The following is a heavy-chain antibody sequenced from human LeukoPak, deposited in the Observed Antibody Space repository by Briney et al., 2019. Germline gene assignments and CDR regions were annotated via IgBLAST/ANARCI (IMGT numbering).Heavy chain of an antibody. CDR1: GFTFSSYS. CDR2: ISSSSSYI. D-gene: IGHD1-26*01. V-gene: IGHV3-21*01. CDR3: TRDFRARTTLVGARPFDY. J-gene: IGHJ4*02. Sequence: GGSLRLSCAGSGFTFSSYSMNWVRQAPGKGLEWVSSISSSSSYISYADSVKGRSTISRDNAKNSLYLQMNSLRPEDTAVYYCTRDFRARTTLVGARPFDYWGQGTLVTVSS.